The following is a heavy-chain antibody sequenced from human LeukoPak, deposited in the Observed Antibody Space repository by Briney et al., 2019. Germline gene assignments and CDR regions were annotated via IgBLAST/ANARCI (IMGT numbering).Heavy chain of an antibody. CDR2: IYYSGST. D-gene: IGHD6-13*01. V-gene: IGHV4-59*01. CDR1: GGSISSYY. CDR3: ARGDISIAAAGD. Sequence: SETLSLTCTVSGGSISSYYWSWIRQPPGKGLEWIGYIYYSGSTNYNPSLKSRVTISVDTSKNQFSLKLSSVTAADTAVYYCARGDISIAAAGDWGQGTLVTVSS. J-gene: IGHJ4*02.